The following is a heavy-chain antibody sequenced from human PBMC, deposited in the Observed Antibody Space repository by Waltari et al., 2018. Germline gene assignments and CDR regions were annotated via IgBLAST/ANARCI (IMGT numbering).Heavy chain of an antibody. CDR1: GFTFNNYW. Sequence: EVQRVESGGGLVQPGGSLRRRCAPSGFTFNNYWRTWVRQAPGKGVGWVATINPDGSEEYYVDSMKGRFTISRDNAKNSLYLQMSSLRAEDTAMYYCARARIDYWGQGTLVTVSS. V-gene: IGHV3-7*01. CDR2: INPDGSEE. CDR3: ARARIDY. J-gene: IGHJ4*02.